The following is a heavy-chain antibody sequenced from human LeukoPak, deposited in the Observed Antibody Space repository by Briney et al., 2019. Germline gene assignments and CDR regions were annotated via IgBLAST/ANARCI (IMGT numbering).Heavy chain of an antibody. CDR3: ARVTYYYDSSGYGVNYMDV. Sequence: SETLSLTCTVSGGSISSYYWSWIRQPPGKGLEWIGYIYYSGSTNYNPSLKSRVTISVDTSKNQFSLKLSSVTAADTAVDYCARVTYYYDSSGYGVNYMDVWGKGTTVTVSS. CDR2: IYYSGST. V-gene: IGHV4-59*01. D-gene: IGHD3-22*01. J-gene: IGHJ6*03. CDR1: GGSISSYY.